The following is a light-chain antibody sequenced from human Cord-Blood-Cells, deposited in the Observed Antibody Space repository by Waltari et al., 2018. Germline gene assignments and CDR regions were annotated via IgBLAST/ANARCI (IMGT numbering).Light chain of an antibody. V-gene: IGKV1-9*01. Sequence: IQLTQSPSSLSASVGDRVTITCRASQGISSYLAWYQQKPGKAPKLLIYAASTLQSGVPSRFSVSGSVTDFTLTISSLQPVDFATYYCQQLNSYPFTFVPGTKVDIK. CDR2: AAS. CDR3: QQLNSYPFT. CDR1: QGISSY. J-gene: IGKJ3*01.